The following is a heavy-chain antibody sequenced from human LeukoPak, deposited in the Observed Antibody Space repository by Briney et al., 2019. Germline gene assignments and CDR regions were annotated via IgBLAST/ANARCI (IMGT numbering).Heavy chain of an antibody. CDR1: GYTFTGYY. V-gene: IGHV1-2*02. J-gene: IGHJ4*02. CDR2: ISPNSGGT. CDR3: ARWMATVTTPDY. D-gene: IGHD4-11*01. Sequence: ASVKVSCKASGYTFTGYYMHWVRQAPGQGLEWRGGISPNSGGTNYAQNFQGRVTMTTDTSISTAYMELSRLRSDDTAVYYCARWMATVTTPDYWGQGTLVTVSS.